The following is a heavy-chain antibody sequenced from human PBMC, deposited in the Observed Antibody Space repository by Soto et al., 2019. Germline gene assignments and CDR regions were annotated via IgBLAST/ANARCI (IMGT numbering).Heavy chain of an antibody. CDR2: INHSGST. V-gene: IGHV4-34*01. CDR3: ARGGPDNLDPAIVAIDY. CDR1: GGSFSGYY. D-gene: IGHD5-18*01. J-gene: IGHJ4*02. Sequence: QVQLQQWGAGLLKPSETLSLTCAVYGGSFSGYYWSWIRQPPGKGLEWIGEINHSGSTNYNPSLTSRPTISVDTSKNRFSRKLCAVAAAHTAGYYCARGGPDNLDPAIVAIDYWGQGTPVTVSS.